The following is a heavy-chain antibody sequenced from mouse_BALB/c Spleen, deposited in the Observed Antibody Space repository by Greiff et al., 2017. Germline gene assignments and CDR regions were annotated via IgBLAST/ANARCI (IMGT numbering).Heavy chain of an antibody. Sequence: EVKVEESGGGLVKPGGSLKLSCAASGFTFSSYAMSWVRQTPEKRLEWVATISSGGSYTYYPDSVKGRFTISRDNAKNTLYLQMSSLRSEDTAMYYCARQRDGYYFDYWGQGTTLTVSS. CDR3: ARQRDGYYFDY. CDR2: ISSGGSYT. CDR1: GFTFSSYA. J-gene: IGHJ2*01. V-gene: IGHV5-9-3*01. D-gene: IGHD2-3*01.